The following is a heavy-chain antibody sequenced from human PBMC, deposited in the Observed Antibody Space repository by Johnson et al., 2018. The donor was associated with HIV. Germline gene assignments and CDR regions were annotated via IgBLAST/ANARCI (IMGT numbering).Heavy chain of an antibody. Sequence: VQLVESGGGLVQPGGSLRLSCAASGITVSSNYMSWVRQAPGQGLEWVANIKQDGSEQYYVDAVQGRFTISRDNSKNTLSLQMNSLRAEDTAVYYCARGRERGMFDIWGQGTMVTVSS. CDR3: ARGRERGMFDI. CDR1: GITVSSNY. V-gene: IGHV3-7*01. J-gene: IGHJ3*02. D-gene: IGHD5-24*01. CDR2: IKQDGSEQ.